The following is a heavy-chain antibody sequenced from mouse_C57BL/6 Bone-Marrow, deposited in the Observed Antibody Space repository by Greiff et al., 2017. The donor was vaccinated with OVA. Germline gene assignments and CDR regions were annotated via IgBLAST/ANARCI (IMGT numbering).Heavy chain of an antibody. J-gene: IGHJ4*01. V-gene: IGHV2-4*01. CDR3: AKPAYYSNFLYAMDY. CDR2: IWSGGST. D-gene: IGHD2-5*01. Sequence: QVHVKQSGPGLVQPSQSLSITCTVSGFSLTSYGVHWVRQPPGKGLEWLGVIWSGGSTDYNAAFISRLSISKDNSKSQVFFKMNSLQADDTAIYYCAKPAYYSNFLYAMDYWGQGTSVTVSS. CDR1: GFSLTSYG.